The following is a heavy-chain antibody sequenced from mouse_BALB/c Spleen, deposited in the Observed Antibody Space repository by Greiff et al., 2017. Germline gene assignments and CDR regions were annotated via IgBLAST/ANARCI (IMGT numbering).Heavy chain of an antibody. CDR3: ARPYGSSYPWYFDV. Sequence: VQLQQSGAELMKPGASVKISCKATGYTFSSYWIEWVKQRPGHGLEWIGEILPGSGSTNYNEKFKGKATFTADTSSNTAYMQLSSLTSEDSAVYYCARPYGSSYPWYFDVWGAGTTVTVSS. CDR2: ILPGSGST. CDR1: GYTFSSYW. V-gene: IGHV1-9*01. J-gene: IGHJ1*01. D-gene: IGHD1-1*01.